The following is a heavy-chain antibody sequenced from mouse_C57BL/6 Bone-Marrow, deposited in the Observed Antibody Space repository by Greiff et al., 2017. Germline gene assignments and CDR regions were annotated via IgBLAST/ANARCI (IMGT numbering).Heavy chain of an antibody. CDR1: GFTFSSYG. V-gene: IGHV5-6*02. CDR3: ARGRVVATNYFDY. CDR2: IRSGGSYT. Sequence: DVMLVESGGDLVKPGGSLKLSCAASGFTFSSYGMSWVRQTPDKRLEWFATIRSGGSYTYYPDSVKGRFTISRDNAKNTLYLQMSSLKSEDTAMYYCARGRVVATNYFDYWGQGTTLTVSS. D-gene: IGHD1-1*01. J-gene: IGHJ2*01.